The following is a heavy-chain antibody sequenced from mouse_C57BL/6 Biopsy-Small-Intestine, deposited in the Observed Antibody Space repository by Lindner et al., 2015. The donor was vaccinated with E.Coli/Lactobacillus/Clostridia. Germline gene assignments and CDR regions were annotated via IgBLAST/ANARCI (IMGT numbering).Heavy chain of an antibody. CDR2: MNPNSGGT. CDR3: ARDEDHYDSSRSYYD. Sequence: SVKVSCKASGYTFTGYYIHWVRQAPGQGLEWMGWMNPNSGGTNYAQKFQGRISMTRDTSITTAYMELSRLTSDDTAVYYCARDEDHYDSSRSYYDWGQGTLVTVS. V-gene: IGHV1-53*01. J-gene: IGHJ3*01. CDR1: GYTFTGYY. D-gene: IGHD2-4*01.